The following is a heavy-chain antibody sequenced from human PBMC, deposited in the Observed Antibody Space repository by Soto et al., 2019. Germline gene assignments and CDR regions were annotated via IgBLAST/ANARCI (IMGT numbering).Heavy chain of an antibody. J-gene: IGHJ5*01. CDR3: SSCLFLRGYSHLRENSFDS. CDR1: RGSVSSGSYY. CDR2: IYYSGST. Sequence: PSETLSLTCTVSRGSVSSGSYYWSLIRQPPGKGLEWIGYIYYSGSTNYNPSLKSRVTISVDTSKNQFSLELSSVTAADTAVYYSSSCLFLRGYSHLRENSFDSWGQGTLVTVSS. D-gene: IGHD3-3*01. V-gene: IGHV4-61*01.